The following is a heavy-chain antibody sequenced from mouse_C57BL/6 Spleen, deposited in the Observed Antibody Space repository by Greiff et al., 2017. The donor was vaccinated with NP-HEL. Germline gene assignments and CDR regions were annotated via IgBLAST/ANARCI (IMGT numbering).Heavy chain of an antibody. Sequence: QVQLKQPGAELVRPGTSVKLSCKASGYTFTSYWMHWVKQRPGQGLEWIGVIDPSDSYTNYNQKFKGKATLTVDTSSSTAYMQLSSLTSEDSAVYYCARPYYYGSSPYYAMDYWGQGTSVTVSS. CDR2: IDPSDSYT. CDR1: GYTFTSYW. V-gene: IGHV1-59*01. D-gene: IGHD1-1*01. CDR3: ARPYYYGSSPYYAMDY. J-gene: IGHJ4*01.